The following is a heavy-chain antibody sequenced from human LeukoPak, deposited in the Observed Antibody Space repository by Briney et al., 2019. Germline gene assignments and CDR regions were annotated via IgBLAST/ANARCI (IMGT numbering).Heavy chain of an antibody. D-gene: IGHD4-23*01. J-gene: IGHJ4*02. CDR2: IIPIFGTP. CDR1: GGTLSSYA. CDR3: ASEQYGGNYYFDY. Sequence: ASVKVSCKASGGTLSSYAISWVRQAPGQGLEWVGGIIPIFGTPNYAQKFQGRVTITTDESTSTAYMELSSLRSEDTAVYYCASEQYGGNYYFDYWGQGTLVTVSS. V-gene: IGHV1-69*05.